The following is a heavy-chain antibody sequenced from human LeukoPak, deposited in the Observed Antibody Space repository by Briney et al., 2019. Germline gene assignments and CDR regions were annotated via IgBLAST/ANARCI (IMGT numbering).Heavy chain of an antibody. J-gene: IGHJ6*02. CDR1: GFTFSNYA. Sequence: GGSLRLSCAASGFTFSNYAMSWVRQAPGKGLEWVSGISSSGGNTYYADSVKGRFTISRDNSKNTLYLQMNSLRAEETAVYYCAKDLRGYCTNGICPPRYYYYGMDVWGQGTTVTVSS. CDR3: AKDLRGYCTNGICPPRYYYYGMDV. V-gene: IGHV3-23*01. CDR2: ISSSGGNT. D-gene: IGHD2-8*01.